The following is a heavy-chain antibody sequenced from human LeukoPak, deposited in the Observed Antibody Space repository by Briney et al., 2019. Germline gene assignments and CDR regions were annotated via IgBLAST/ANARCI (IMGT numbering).Heavy chain of an antibody. J-gene: IGHJ3*02. CDR2: INPSGGST. CDR1: GYTLTSYH. V-gene: IGHV1-46*01. Sequence: GASVKVSCKASGYTLTSYHVNWVRQAPGQGLEWMGIINPSGGSTTYAQKFQGRVTMTRDTSTNTVYMELSSLRSEDTAVYYCARATRAPNDFWSGYAQKSAFDIWGQGTMVTVSS. CDR3: ARATRAPNDFWSGYAQKSAFDI. D-gene: IGHD3-3*01.